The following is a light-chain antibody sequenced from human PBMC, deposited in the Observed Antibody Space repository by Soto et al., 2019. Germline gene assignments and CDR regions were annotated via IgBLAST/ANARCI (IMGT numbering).Light chain of an antibody. J-gene: IGLJ1*01. CDR3: SLYTTASTYV. CDR1: SSDVGRYNY. CDR2: DVT. V-gene: IGLV2-11*01. Sequence: QSVLTQPRSVSGSPGQSVTISCTETSSDVGRYNYVSWYQQHPGKAPKLIIYDVTKRPSGVPDRFSGSKSGNTASLTISGLQAEDEAEYYCSLYTTASTYVFGTGTKVTVL.